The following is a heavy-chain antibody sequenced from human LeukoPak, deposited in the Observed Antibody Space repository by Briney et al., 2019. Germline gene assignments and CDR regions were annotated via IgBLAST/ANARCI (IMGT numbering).Heavy chain of an antibody. CDR2: INHSGST. V-gene: IGHV4-34*01. D-gene: IGHD2-15*01. J-gene: IGHJ4*02. CDR1: GGSFSGYY. Sequence: SETLSLTCAVYGGSFSGYYWSWIRQPPGKGLEWLGEINHSGSTNYNPSLKSRVTISVDTSKNQFSLKLSSVTAADTAVYYCARGRGYCSGGSCYPPMYYFDYWGQGTLVTVSS. CDR3: ARGRGYCSGGSCYPPMYYFDY.